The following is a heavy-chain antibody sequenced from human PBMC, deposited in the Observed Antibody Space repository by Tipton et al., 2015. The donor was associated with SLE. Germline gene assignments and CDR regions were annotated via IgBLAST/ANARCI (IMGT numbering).Heavy chain of an antibody. D-gene: IGHD3-3*01. V-gene: IGHV4-59*12. CDR3: ARFRYYDLLYYFDY. J-gene: IGHJ4*02. Sequence: TLSLTCTVSGASISSYYWSWIRQPPGKGLEWIGCIYYSGSTYYNPSLKSRVTISVDTSKNQFSLKLSSVTAADTAVYYCARFRYYDLLYYFDYWGQGTLVAVSS. CDR2: IYYSGST. CDR1: GASISSYY.